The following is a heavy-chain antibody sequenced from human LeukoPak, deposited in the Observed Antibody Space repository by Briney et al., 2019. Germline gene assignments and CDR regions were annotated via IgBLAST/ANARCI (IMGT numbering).Heavy chain of an antibody. D-gene: IGHD6-19*01. V-gene: IGHV3-23*01. CDR2: ISGSGGST. J-gene: IGHJ6*02. CDR1: GFTFSSYA. Sequence: GGSLRLSCAASGFTFSSYAMSWVRQAPGKGLEWVSGISGSGGSTYYADSVKGRFTISRDNSKSTLYLQMNSLRAEDTAVYYCAKGGQIAVAPYGMDVWGQGTTVTVSS. CDR3: AKGGQIAVAPYGMDV.